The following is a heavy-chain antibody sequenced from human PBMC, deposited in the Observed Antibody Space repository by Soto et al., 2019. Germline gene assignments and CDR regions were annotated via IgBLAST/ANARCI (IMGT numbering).Heavy chain of an antibody. CDR1: GGSISSGDYY. J-gene: IGHJ4*02. CDR2: IYYSGST. D-gene: IGHD3-16*01. Sequence: QVQLQESGPGLVKPSQTLSLTCTVSGGSISSGDYYWSWIRQPPGKGLEWIGSIYYSGSTYYNPSLKSRVTISIDTYTSKNQFSLRLSSVTAADTAIYYCARESGYFETIDYAHSDYWGQGTLVTVSS. V-gene: IGHV4-30-4*01. CDR3: ARESGYFETIDYAHSDY.